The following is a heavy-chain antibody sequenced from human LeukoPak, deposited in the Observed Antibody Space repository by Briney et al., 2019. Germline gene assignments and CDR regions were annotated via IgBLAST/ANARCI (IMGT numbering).Heavy chain of an antibody. CDR2: IIPILGIA. V-gene: IGHV1-69*04. CDR1: GGTFSSYA. CDR3: ARDQGAAAAWDY. J-gene: IGHJ4*02. Sequence: SVKVSCKASGGTFSSYAISWVRQAPGQGLEWMGRIIPILGIANYAQKSQGRVTITADKSTSTAYMELSSLRSEDTAVYYCARDQGAAAAWDYWGQGTLVTVSS. D-gene: IGHD6-13*01.